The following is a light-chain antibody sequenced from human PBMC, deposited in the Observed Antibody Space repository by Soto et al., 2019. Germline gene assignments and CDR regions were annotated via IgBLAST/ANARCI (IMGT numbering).Light chain of an antibody. CDR3: QQRYNWPGT. Sequence: EIVLTQSLATLSVTPPPRENIXWRASQSVRSNFAWYQQKPGQAPRLLIYGASTRATGIPARFSGSGSGTDFTLTISSLEPKDFAVYYCQQRYNWPGTFGEVSKVDI. CDR1: QSVRSN. J-gene: IGKJ4*01. V-gene: IGKV3-15*01. CDR2: GAS.